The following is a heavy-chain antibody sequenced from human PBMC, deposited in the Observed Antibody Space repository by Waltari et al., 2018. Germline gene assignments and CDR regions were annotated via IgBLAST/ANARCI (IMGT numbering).Heavy chain of an antibody. CDR1: GGSISSTCYY. J-gene: IGHJ5*02. CDR3: ARPCCVGGGALLSLDL. Sequence: QLQLQESGPGLVKPSETLSLTCTVSGGSISSTCYYWGWIRQPPGKGLEWIGSFYYGGRTYYNPSLKSRITISVDTSKNQFSLKLNSVTAADTAVYYCARPCCVGGGALLSLDLWGQGTLVTVSS. D-gene: IGHD3-16*01. CDR2: FYYGGRT. V-gene: IGHV4-39*01.